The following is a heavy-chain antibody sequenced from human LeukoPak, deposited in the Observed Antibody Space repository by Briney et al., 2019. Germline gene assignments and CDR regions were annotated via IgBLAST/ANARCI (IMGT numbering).Heavy chain of an antibody. CDR1: GGSISSGGYS. D-gene: IGHD3-10*01. CDR3: ARDRSHRLLWFGELLGSGWFDP. CDR2: IYHSGST. V-gene: IGHV4-30-2*01. J-gene: IGHJ5*02. Sequence: SQTLSLTCAVSGGSISSGGYSWSWIRQPPGKGLEWIGYIYHSGSTYYNPSLKSRVTISVDRSKNQFSLQLSSVTAADTAVYYCARDRSHRLLWFGELLGSGWFDPWGQGTLVTVSS.